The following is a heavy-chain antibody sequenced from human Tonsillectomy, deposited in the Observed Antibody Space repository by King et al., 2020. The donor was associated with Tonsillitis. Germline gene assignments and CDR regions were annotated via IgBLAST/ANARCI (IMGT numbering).Heavy chain of an antibody. D-gene: IGHD2-2*03. V-gene: IGHV1-69*01. CDR1: GGTFSSYA. Sequence: QLVQSGAEVKKPGSSVKVSCKASGGTFSSYAISWVRQAPGQGLEWMGGIIPIFDTRNYAQKFRDRVTISADESTSTVYMEMSSLKSEDAAVYYCARGGMDRIWFDPWGQGTLVTVS. CDR3: ARGGMDRIWFDP. CDR2: IIPIFDTR. J-gene: IGHJ5*02.